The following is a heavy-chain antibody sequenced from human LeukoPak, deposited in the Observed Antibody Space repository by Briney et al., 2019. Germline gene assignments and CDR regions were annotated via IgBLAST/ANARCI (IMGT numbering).Heavy chain of an antibody. CDR3: ARAGSSGWRV. CDR2: INHSGST. V-gene: IGHV4-34*01. J-gene: IGHJ4*02. CDR1: GGSFSGYY. Sequence: PSETLSLTCAVYGGSFSGYYWSWIRQPPGKGLEWIGEINHSGSTNYNPSLKSRVTISVDTSKNQLSVKLSSVTAADTAVYYCARAGSSGWRVWGQGTLVTVSS. D-gene: IGHD6-19*01.